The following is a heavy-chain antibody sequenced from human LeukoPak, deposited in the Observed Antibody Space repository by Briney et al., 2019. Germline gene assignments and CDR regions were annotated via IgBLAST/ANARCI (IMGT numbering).Heavy chain of an antibody. V-gene: IGHV4-39*01. Sequence: PSETLSLTCTVSGGSVRSDAFYWGWIRQPPGKGLEGIGSVYYTGSIYHNPSLKSRVTMSVDTSKNQFSLNLSSVTAADTALYYCARIPVTVVGSATTYYFDSWGQGTLVIVSS. J-gene: IGHJ4*02. D-gene: IGHD2-15*01. CDR3: ARIPVTVVGSATTYYFDS. CDR2: VYYTGSI. CDR1: GGSVRSDAFY.